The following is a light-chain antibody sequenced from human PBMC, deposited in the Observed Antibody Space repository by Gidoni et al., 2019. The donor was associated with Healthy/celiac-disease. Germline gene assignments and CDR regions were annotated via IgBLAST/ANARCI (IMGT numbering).Light chain of an antibody. V-gene: IGKV3-20*01. CDR3: QQYGSSPTWT. Sequence: EIVLPQSPVTLSLSPGERATLSCRASQSVSSSYLAWYQQKPGQAPRLLIYGASSKVTGIPARLSGSGSGTEFTITTSSMEPEDFAVYYCQQYGSSPTWTFGQGTKVEIK. J-gene: IGKJ1*01. CDR2: GAS. CDR1: QSVSSSY.